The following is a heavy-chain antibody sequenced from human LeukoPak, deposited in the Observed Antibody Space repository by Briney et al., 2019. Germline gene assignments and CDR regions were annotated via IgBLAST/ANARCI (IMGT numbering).Heavy chain of an antibody. D-gene: IGHD3-22*01. CDR1: GFTFSNAW. CDR3: AKDPRHYYYSTQNSLYFDY. V-gene: IGHV3-15*01. CDR2: IKSKIDGGTT. Sequence: GGSLRLPCAASGFTFSNAWMSWVRQAPGKGLEWVGRIKSKIDGGTTDYGAPVKGRFTISRDDSKNTLYLQMNRLKTEDTAVYYCAKDPRHYYYSTQNSLYFDYWGQGTLVTVSS. J-gene: IGHJ4*02.